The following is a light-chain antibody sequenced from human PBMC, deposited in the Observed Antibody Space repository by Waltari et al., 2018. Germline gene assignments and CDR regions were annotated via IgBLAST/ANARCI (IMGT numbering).Light chain of an antibody. CDR2: NVS. V-gene: IGLV2-14*03. CDR3: SSYPTGGTWV. J-gene: IGLJ3*02. CDR1: SSDVGAYIH. Sequence: QSALTQPASVSGSPGQSITISCTGTSSDVGAYIHVSWYQQRPGKAPKLIIHNVSNRPSGGSHGRTGQDAANTASRPVYGLRAEDEADYYCSSYPTGGTWVFGGRTKVPVL.